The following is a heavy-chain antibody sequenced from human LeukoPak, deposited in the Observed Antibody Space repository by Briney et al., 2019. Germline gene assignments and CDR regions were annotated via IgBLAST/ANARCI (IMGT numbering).Heavy chain of an antibody. CDR3: ARDRVGAFFDY. CDR1: GYDFTNYY. CDR2: INPNPHEDIT. V-gene: IGHV1-46*01. J-gene: IGHJ4*02. Sequence: ASVTVSCKASGYDFTNYYVHWVRQAPGQGLEWMGTINPNPHEDITTYAQKFQDRVTMTKDPAMSTVYMELSSLTSEDTAVYYCARDRVGAFFDYWGQGTLVTVSS. D-gene: IGHD1-26*01.